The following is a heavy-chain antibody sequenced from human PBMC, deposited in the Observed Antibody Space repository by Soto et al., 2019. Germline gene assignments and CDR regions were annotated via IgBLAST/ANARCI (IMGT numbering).Heavy chain of an antibody. CDR2: IIPIFGTA. V-gene: IGHV1-69*13. J-gene: IGHJ3*02. CDR3: AKLRRNGGNDAFDI. D-gene: IGHD2-15*01. CDR1: GGTFSSYA. Sequence: SVKVSCKASGGTFSSYAISWVRQAPGQGLEWMGGIIPIFGTANYAQKFQGRVTITADESTSTAYMELSSLRSEDTAVYYCAKLRRNGGNDAFDIWGQGTMVTVSS.